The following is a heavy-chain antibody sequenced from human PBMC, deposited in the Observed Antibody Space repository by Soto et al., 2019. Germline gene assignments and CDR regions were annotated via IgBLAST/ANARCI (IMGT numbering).Heavy chain of an antibody. CDR3: TTDWGSGTHYARAFDV. CDR1: GFAFKYAR. J-gene: IGHJ3*01. V-gene: IGHV3-15*01. CDR2: IRSNIDGATT. D-gene: IGHD3-16*01. Sequence: GGSLRLSCAASGFAFKYARMTWVRQAPGKGLEWVGHIRSNIDGATTAYAAPVKGRFTNSRDESKNTVDLQMNSLITEDTAVYYCTTDWGSGTHYARAFDVWGQGTMVTVSS.